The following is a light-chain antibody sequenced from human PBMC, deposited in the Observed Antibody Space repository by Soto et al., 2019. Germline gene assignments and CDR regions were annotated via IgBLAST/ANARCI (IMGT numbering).Light chain of an antibody. J-gene: IGKJ1*01. CDR2: GAS. CDR3: QQYGSSPT. CDR1: QSVGSNY. V-gene: IGKV3-20*01. Sequence: EIVLTQSPGTLSLSPGERATLSCRASQSVGSNYLAWYQQKPGQAPRLLIYGASSRATGIPDRFSGSGSGTDFSVTISRLQPEDFVVYFCQQYGSSPTFGQGTKVEVK.